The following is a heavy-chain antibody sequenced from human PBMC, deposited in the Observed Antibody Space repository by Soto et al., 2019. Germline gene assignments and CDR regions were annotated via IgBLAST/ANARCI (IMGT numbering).Heavy chain of an antibody. Sequence: ASVKVSCKASGYTFTNYDITWVRQAPGQGLEWMGCISAYNGDTNYAQKFQGRVTMTTDTSTSTAYMELRSLRSEDTAVYYCARVLSWASYYDFWSGYYNYYYYGMDVWGQGTTVTVSS. CDR1: GYTFTNYD. D-gene: IGHD3-3*01. CDR2: ISAYNGDT. CDR3: ARVLSWASYYDFWSGYYNYYYYGMDV. V-gene: IGHV1-18*01. J-gene: IGHJ6*02.